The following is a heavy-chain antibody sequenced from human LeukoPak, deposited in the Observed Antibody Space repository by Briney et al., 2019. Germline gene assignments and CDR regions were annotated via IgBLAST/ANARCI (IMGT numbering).Heavy chain of an antibody. J-gene: IGHJ4*02. CDR2: ISYDGSNK. CDR1: GFTFSSYA. Sequence: GGSLRLSCAASGFTFSSYAMHWVRQAPGKGLEWVAVISYDGSNKYYADSVKGRFTISRDNSKNTLYLQMNSLRAEDTAVYYCARDARWFGELSPRGVDYWGQGTLVTVSS. D-gene: IGHD3-10*01. V-gene: IGHV3-30-3*01. CDR3: ARDARWFGELSPRGVDY.